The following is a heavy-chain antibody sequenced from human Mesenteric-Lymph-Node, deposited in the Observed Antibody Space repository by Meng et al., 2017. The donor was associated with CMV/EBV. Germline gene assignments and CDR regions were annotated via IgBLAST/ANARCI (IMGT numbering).Heavy chain of an antibody. CDR2: INHSGST. CDR1: GGSFSGYY. CDR3: ARHSAGDYSKDY. D-gene: IGHD4-11*01. J-gene: IGHJ4*02. V-gene: IGHV4-34*01. Sequence: SETLSLTCAVYGGSFSGYYWSWIRQPPGKGLEWIGEINHSGSTNYNPSLKSRVTISVDTSKNQFSLKLSSVTAADTAVYYCARHSAGDYSKDYWGQGTLVTVSS.